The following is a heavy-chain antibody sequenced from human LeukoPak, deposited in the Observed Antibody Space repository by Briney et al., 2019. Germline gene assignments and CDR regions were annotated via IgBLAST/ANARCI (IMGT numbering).Heavy chain of an antibody. V-gene: IGHV3-15*01. D-gene: IGHD3-10*01. J-gene: IGHJ4*02. CDR3: FTVNSQVTY. Sequence: PGGSLRLSCTASGFTFINAWMDWVRQAPGKGLEWVGRIRSNPDGGTTEYAAPVKGRLTISRDDLKNTLYLQMFSLIAEDTAIYCCFTVNSQVTYWGQGTLVTVSS. CDR1: GFTFINAW. CDR2: IRSNPDGGTT.